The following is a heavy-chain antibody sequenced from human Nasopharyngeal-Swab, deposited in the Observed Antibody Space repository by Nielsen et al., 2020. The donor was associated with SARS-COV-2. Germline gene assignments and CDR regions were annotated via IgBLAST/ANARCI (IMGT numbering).Heavy chain of an antibody. J-gene: IGHJ4*02. D-gene: IGHD3-22*01. Sequence: GGSLRLSCAASGFTFSRYTMHWVRQAPGKGLEWVAVISYDGSNKYYADSVKGRFTISRDISKNTLYLQVNSLRAEDTAVFYCASTPLDSSGYYYAFHNWGRGTLVTVSS. CDR1: GFTFSRYT. CDR2: ISYDGSNK. CDR3: ASTPLDSSGYYYAFHN. V-gene: IGHV3-30-3*01.